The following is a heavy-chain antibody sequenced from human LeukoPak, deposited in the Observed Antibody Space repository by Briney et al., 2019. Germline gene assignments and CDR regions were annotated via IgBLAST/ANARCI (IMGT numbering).Heavy chain of an antibody. V-gene: IGHV4-59*01. Sequence: SETLSLTCTVSGGSISSYYWSWIRQPPGKGLEWIGYIYYSGSTNYNPSLKSRVTISVDTSKNQFSLKLSSVTAAGTAVYYCARGNIVATGCNYWGQGTLVTVSS. CDR1: GGSISSYY. J-gene: IGHJ4*02. CDR3: ARGNIVATGCNY. D-gene: IGHD5-12*01. CDR2: IYYSGST.